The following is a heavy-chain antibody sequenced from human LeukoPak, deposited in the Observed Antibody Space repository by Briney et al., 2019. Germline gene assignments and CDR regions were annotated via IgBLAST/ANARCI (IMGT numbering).Heavy chain of an antibody. D-gene: IGHD3-22*01. CDR3: ARGYRLLLRPDAFDI. V-gene: IGHV4-39*01. Sequence: SETLSLTCTVSGGSISSSSYYWGWIRQPPGKGLEWIGSIYYSGSTYYNPSLKSRVTISVDTSKNQFSLKLSSVTAADTAVYYCARGYRLLLRPDAFDIWGQGTMVTVSS. J-gene: IGHJ3*02. CDR2: IYYSGST. CDR1: GGSISSSSYY.